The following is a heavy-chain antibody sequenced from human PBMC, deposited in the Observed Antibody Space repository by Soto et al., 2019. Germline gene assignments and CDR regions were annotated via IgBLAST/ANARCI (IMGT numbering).Heavy chain of an antibody. CDR3: ARQLPGYSSSWSPYYYYYYYMDV. CDR2: IYYSGST. Sequence: QVQLQESGPGLVKPSETLSLTCTVSGGSISSYYWSWIRQPPGKGLEWIGYIYYSGSTNYNPSLKSRVTMSVDTSKNQFSLKLSSVTAADTAVYYCARQLPGYSSSWSPYYYYYYYMDVWGKGTTVTVSS. CDR1: GGSISSYY. J-gene: IGHJ6*03. V-gene: IGHV4-59*08. D-gene: IGHD6-13*01.